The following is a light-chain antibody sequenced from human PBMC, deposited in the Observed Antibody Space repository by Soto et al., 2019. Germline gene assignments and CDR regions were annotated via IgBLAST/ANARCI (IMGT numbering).Light chain of an antibody. V-gene: IGKV3-20*01. Sequence: EIVLTQSPATLSLSPGERATLSCRAIQSVSSSYIAWYQQKRGQAPRRLIYGASIRATGIPDRFSGSGSGTDFTLTISRLEPEDFALYYCQQYHTSPLTFGQGTKVDIK. CDR2: GAS. CDR1: QSVSSSY. J-gene: IGKJ1*01. CDR3: QQYHTSPLT.